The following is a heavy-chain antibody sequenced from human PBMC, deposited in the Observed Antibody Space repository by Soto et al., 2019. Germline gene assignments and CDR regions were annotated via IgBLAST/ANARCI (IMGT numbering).Heavy chain of an antibody. CDR2: TYYYKSKWDN. V-gene: IGHV6-1*01. J-gene: IGHJ5*01. CDR3: AREGRSPTWFDS. Sequence: SPTLSLTCAVSGDRVSSDRAAWNWIRQSPSRGLEWLGRTYYYKSKWDNDYAESVKSRITISPDTSNNQFSLQLSSVSPEDTAVYYCAREGRSPTWFDSWGQGALVTVSS. CDR1: GDRVSSDRAA.